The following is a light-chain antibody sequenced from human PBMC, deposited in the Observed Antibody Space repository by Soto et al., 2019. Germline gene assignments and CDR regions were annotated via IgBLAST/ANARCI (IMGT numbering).Light chain of an antibody. J-gene: IGKJ5*01. V-gene: IGKV3-20*01. Sequence: EIVLTQSPGTLSLSPGERATLSCRASQSVSSSYLAWYQQKPGQAPRRLFYGASSRATGIPDRFSGSGSGTDFTLTISRLEPEDFVVYYCQQYGSSPLFGQGTRLEIK. CDR3: QQYGSSPL. CDR1: QSVSSSY. CDR2: GAS.